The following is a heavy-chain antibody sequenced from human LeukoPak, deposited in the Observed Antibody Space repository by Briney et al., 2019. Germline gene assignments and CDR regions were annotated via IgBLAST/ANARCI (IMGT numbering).Heavy chain of an antibody. V-gene: IGHV4-59*01. CDR2: MYNNGRS. CDR3: AGGSGASWFDP. J-gene: IGHJ5*02. CDR1: GGSISSGY. Sequence: PSETPSLTCSVSGGSISSGYWSWIRQPPGKGLEWIAYMYNNGRSNYNPSLKSRVTISLDTSKNQFSLKLSSVTAADTAAYYCAGGSGASWFDPWGQGTLVTVSS. D-gene: IGHD2-8*02.